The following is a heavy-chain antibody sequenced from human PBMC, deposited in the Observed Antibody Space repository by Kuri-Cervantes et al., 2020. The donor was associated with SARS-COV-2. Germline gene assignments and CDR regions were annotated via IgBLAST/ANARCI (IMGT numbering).Heavy chain of an antibody. D-gene: IGHD3-3*01. CDR2: IYYSGST. Sequence: ESLKISCTVSGCSISSYYWSWIRQPPGKGLEWIGYIYYSGSTNYNPSLKSRVTISVDTSKNQFSLKLSSVTAADTAVYYCARGAWDFWSGYYGIPFDYWGQGTLVTVSS. CDR3: ARGAWDFWSGYYGIPFDY. CDR1: GCSISSYY. V-gene: IGHV4-59*01. J-gene: IGHJ4*02.